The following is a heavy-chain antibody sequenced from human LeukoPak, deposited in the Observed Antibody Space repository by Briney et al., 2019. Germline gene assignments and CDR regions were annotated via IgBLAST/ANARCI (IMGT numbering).Heavy chain of an antibody. CDR3: ARHEYSGSYYGLSWFDP. CDR2: IYYSGST. V-gene: IGHV4-34*01. J-gene: IGHJ5*02. Sequence: KPSETLSLTCAVYGGSFSGYYWSRIRQPPGKGLEWIASIYYSGSTYYNPSLKSRVTISVDTSKNQLSLKLSSLTAADTAVYYCARHEYSGSYYGLSWFDPWGQGTLVTVSS. CDR1: GGSFSGYY. D-gene: IGHD1-26*01.